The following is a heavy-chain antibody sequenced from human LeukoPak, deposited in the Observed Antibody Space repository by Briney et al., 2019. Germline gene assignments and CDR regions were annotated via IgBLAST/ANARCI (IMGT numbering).Heavy chain of an antibody. V-gene: IGHV1-2*02. D-gene: IGHD3-9*01. CDR3: AREGGYDILTGYPYNWFDP. Sequence: ASVKVSCKASGYTFTGYYMHWVRQAPGQGLEWMGWINPNSGGTNYAQKFQGRVTMTRGTSISTAYMELSRLRSDDTAVYYCAREGGYDILTGYPYNWFDPWGQGTLVTVSS. CDR2: INPNSGGT. CDR1: GYTFTGYY. J-gene: IGHJ5*02.